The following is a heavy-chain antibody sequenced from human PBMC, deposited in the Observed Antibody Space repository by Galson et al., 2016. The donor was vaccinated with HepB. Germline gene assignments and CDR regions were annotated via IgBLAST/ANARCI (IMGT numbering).Heavy chain of an antibody. V-gene: IGHV3-23*01. Sequence: SLRLSCAASGFTLSTYAMSWVRQAPEKGLEWVSTIRGNGGSTSYADSVKGRFTISRDSSKNTVYLQMNSLRAGDTAVYYCAKGGMLIPRFDYWGQGTLVTVSS. J-gene: IGHJ4*02. CDR3: AKGGMLIPRFDY. CDR1: GFTLSTYA. CDR2: IRGNGGST. D-gene: IGHD3-16*01.